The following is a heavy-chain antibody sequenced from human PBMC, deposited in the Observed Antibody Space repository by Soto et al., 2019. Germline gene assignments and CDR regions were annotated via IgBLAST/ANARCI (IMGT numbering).Heavy chain of an antibody. CDR2: ISYDGSNK. J-gene: IGHJ4*02. Sequence: GGSLRLSCAASGFTFSSYAMHWVRQAPGKGLEWVAVISYDGSNKYYADSVKGRFTISRDNSKNTLYLQMNSLRAEDTAVYYCERDLGDDSSGYRYYWGQGTLVNVSS. V-gene: IGHV3-30-3*01. D-gene: IGHD3-22*01. CDR3: ERDLGDDSSGYRYY. CDR1: GFTFSSYA.